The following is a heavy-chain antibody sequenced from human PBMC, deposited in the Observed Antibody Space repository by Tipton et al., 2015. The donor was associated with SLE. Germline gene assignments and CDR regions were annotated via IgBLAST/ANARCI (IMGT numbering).Heavy chain of an antibody. V-gene: IGHV3-30*02. Sequence: GSLRLSCAASGFTFSIYGIHWVRQAPGKGLEWVAFIRYDGSHQFYADSVKGRFTISRDNSKNTLYLQMNSLRAEDTAVYYCAKDLGFLPDYWGQGTLVTVSS. CDR3: AKDLGFLPDY. CDR2: IRYDGSHQ. J-gene: IGHJ4*02. D-gene: IGHD2-2*03. CDR1: GFTFSIYG.